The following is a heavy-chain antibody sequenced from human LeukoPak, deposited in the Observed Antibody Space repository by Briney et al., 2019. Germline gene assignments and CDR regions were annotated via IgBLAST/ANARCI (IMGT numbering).Heavy chain of an antibody. CDR1: GFTFSSYG. J-gene: IGHJ5*02. Sequence: PGGSLRLSCAASGFTFSSYGMHWVRQAPDKGLEWVAFIRYEGSSKYYADSVKGRFTISRDNSKNTLYLQMDSLRPEDPAVYYCAKDLLRDRWFGESWGQGTLVTVSS. V-gene: IGHV3-30*02. D-gene: IGHD3-10*01. CDR3: AKDLLRDRWFGES. CDR2: IRYEGSSK.